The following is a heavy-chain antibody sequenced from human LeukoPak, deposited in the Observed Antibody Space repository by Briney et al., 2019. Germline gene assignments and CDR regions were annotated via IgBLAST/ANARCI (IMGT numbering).Heavy chain of an antibody. CDR1: GFTFSSYA. CDR2: ISGSGGST. Sequence: GGSLRLSCAASGFTFSSYAMSWVRQAPGKGLEWVSAISGSGGSTYYADSVKGRFTISRDNSKNTLYLQMNSLRAEDTAVYYCAKDVRLLTGYYSHFDYWGQGTLVTVSS. J-gene: IGHJ4*02. V-gene: IGHV3-23*01. CDR3: AKDVRLLTGYYSHFDY. D-gene: IGHD3-9*01.